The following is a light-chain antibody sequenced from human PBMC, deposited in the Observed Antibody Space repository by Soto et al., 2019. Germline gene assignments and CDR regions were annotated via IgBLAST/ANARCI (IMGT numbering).Light chain of an antibody. J-gene: IGKJ4*01. CDR1: QSVRGN. CDR3: QQYNDWPRT. Sequence: ETVMAQSPATLSVSPGEGATLSCRASQSVRGNLAWYQQKPGQAPRLLIYGASTRASDIPTRFSGAGSGAEFTLTISSLQSEDSAVYFCQQYNDWPRTFGGGTRVEIK. CDR2: GAS. V-gene: IGKV3D-15*01.